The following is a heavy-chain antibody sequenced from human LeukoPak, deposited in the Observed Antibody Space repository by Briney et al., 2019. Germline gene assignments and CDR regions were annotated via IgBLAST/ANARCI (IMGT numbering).Heavy chain of an antibody. CDR1: GGSFSGYY. J-gene: IGHJ4*02. V-gene: IGHV4-34*01. D-gene: IGHD1-26*01. CDR2: INHSGST. Sequence: SETLSLTCAVYGGSFSGYYWSWIRQPPGKGLEWIGEINHSGSTNYNPSLKSRVTISIDTSKNQFSLKLNSVTAADTAVYYCARLVGATKNFDYWGQGTLVTVSS. CDR3: ARLVGATKNFDY.